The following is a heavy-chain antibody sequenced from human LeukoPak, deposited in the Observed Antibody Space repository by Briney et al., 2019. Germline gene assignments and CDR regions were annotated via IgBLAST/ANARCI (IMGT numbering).Heavy chain of an antibody. CDR1: GYNFTTYW. CDR3: ARPDDYGGKPAAFDI. D-gene: IGHD4-23*01. J-gene: IGHJ3*02. Sequence: GESLKISCEGSGYNFTTYWIGWVRPMPGKGLEWMGMIYPGYSDTRYSPSFQGQVTISVEKSISTAYLQWSSLKASDTAIYYCARPDDYGGKPAAFDIWGQGTLVTVSS. CDR2: IYPGYSDT. V-gene: IGHV5-51*01.